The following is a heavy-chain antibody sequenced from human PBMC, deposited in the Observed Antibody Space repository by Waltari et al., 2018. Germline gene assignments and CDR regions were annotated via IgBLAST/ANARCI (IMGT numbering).Heavy chain of an antibody. CDR3: ASSIAARPPPWY. CDR2: INPNSSGP. J-gene: IGHJ4*02. D-gene: IGHD6-6*01. V-gene: IGHV1-2*06. CDR1: GYTFTGYY. Sequence: QVQLVQSGAEVKKPGASVKVSCKASGYTFTGYYMHWVRQAPGQGLEWVGRINPNSSGPNYAQRFHGRFTMPRDTSISTAYMERSRLRSDDTAVYSCASSIAARPPPWYWGQGTLVTVSS.